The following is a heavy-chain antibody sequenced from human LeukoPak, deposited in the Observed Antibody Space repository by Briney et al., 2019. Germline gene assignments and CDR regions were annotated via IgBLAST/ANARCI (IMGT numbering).Heavy chain of an antibody. CDR2: IHYSGST. J-gene: IGHJ4*02. CDR3: ARLRRYSGSYLDF. V-gene: IGHV4-39*01. CDR1: GGSVSSSSSY. Sequence: PSETLSLTCTVSGGSVSSSSSYWGWIRQPPGKGLEWIGSIHYSGSTYYNPSLKSRITISGDTSKNQFSLKLSSVTAADTAVYYCARLRRYSGSYLDFWGQGTLVTVSS. D-gene: IGHD1-26*01.